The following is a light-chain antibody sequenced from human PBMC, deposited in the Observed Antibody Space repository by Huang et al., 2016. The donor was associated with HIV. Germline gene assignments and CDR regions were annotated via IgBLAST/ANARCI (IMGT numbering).Light chain of an antibody. Sequence: DIQMTQSPSSLSASVGDSVTITCRTSQDIGTYLNWYQQRPGKAPNLLIYGSSTVQSGVPSRFSGGGSGTEFTLTINGLQPDDFGIYYCHQTYIISSFGQGTRLDTK. CDR2: GSS. V-gene: IGKV1-39*01. CDR3: HQTYIISS. CDR1: QDIGTY. J-gene: IGKJ5*01.